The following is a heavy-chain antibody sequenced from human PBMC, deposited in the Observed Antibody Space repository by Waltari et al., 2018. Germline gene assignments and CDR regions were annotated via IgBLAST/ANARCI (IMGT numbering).Heavy chain of an antibody. CDR3: VTDYGDYMDA. V-gene: IGHV3-15*01. CDR1: VFSFTKAW. CDR2: IKSKGDGETT. Sequence: VQLVASGGGLLKPGGSLRVSWKVTVFSFTKAWMSWVRQAPGKGLEWVGRIKSKGDGETTDYGVPVRGRFSISRDDSKNTIYLQMNSLKIEDTGVYYCVTDYGDYMDAWGKGTTVTVSS. D-gene: IGHD3-10*01. J-gene: IGHJ6*03.